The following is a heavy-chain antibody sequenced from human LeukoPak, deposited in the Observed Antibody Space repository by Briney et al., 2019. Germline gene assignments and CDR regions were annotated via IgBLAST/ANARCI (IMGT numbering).Heavy chain of an antibody. CDR2: ISGSGGST. V-gene: IGHV3-23*01. CDR3: AKVGSYDSSGYYLVPYDY. D-gene: IGHD3-22*01. Sequence: PGGSLRLSCAASGFTFSSYWMHWVRQAPGKGLEWVSAISGSGGSTYYADSVKGRFTISRDNSKNTLYLQMNSLRAEDTAVYYCAKVGSYDSSGYYLVPYDYWGQGTLVTVSS. J-gene: IGHJ4*02. CDR1: GFTFSSYW.